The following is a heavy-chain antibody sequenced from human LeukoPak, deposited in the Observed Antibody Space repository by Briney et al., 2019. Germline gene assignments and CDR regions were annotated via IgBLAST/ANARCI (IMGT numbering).Heavy chain of an antibody. CDR3: ARGDYYDSSGYYYSYYYMDV. J-gene: IGHJ6*03. V-gene: IGHV4-61*02. CDR1: GGSISSGSYY. Sequence: PSETLSLTCTVSGGSISSGSYYWSWIRQPAGKGLEWIGRIYTSGSTNYNPPLKSRVIISVDTSKNQFSLKLSSVTAADTAVYYCARGDYYDSSGYYYSYYYMDVWGKGTTVTVSS. D-gene: IGHD3-22*01. CDR2: IYTSGST.